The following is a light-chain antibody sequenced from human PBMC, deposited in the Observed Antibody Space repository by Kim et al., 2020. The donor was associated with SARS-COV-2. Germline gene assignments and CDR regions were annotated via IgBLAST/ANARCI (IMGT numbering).Light chain of an antibody. V-gene: IGKV3-15*01. CDR3: QHYSNWPRT. J-gene: IGKJ1*01. CDR2: DVS. CDR1: QSVSTN. Sequence: VYPGDSANSGCRTSQSVSTNVAWYQQKPGQAPRILIYDVSTRATGIPARFSGSGSGTDFSLTISSLQSEDFAVYYCQHYSNWPRTFGQGTKVDIK.